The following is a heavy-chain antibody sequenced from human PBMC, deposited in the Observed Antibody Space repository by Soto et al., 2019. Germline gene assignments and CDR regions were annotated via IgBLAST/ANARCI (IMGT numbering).Heavy chain of an antibody. Sequence: QVQLVESGGGVVQPGRSLRLSCAASGFTFSRYPMYWVRQAPGKGLERVAVITYDGNNKYYADSVKGRFTISRDNAKNTLSLQMNNLRPEDTAVYYCAKGVGSYYFDYWGQGTLVTVSS. CDR1: GFTFSRYP. D-gene: IGHD1-26*01. V-gene: IGHV3-30-3*01. J-gene: IGHJ4*02. CDR2: ITYDGNNK. CDR3: AKGVGSYYFDY.